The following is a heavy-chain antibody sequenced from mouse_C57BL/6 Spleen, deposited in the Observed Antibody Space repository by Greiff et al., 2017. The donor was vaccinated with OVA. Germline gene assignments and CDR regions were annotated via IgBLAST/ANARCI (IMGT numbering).Heavy chain of an antibody. CDR3: TRAGSSSSYYFDY. Sequence: EVKLMESGEGLVKPGGSLKLSCAASGFTFSSYAMSWVRQTPEKRLEWVAYISSGGGYIYYADTVKGRFTISRDNARNTLYLQMSSLKAEDTAMYYCTRAGSSSSYYFDYWGQGTTLTVSS. J-gene: IGHJ2*01. CDR1: GFTFSSYA. V-gene: IGHV5-9-1*02. D-gene: IGHD1-1*01. CDR2: ISSGGGYI.